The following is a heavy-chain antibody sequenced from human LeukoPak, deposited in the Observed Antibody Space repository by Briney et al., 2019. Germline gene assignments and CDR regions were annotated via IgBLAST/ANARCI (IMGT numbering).Heavy chain of an antibody. J-gene: IGHJ4*02. D-gene: IGHD6-19*01. CDR3: ARALGWYNRIYYFDF. CDR1: GYTFTNYG. V-gene: IGHV1-18*01. CDR2: ISTYNGNT. Sequence: ASVKVSCKASGYTFTNYGFSWVRQAPGQGLEWMGWISTYNGNTNYAQKLQGRLTMTTDTSTNTAYMDLRSLRSGDTAIYYCARALGWYNRIYYFDFWGQGTLVTVSS.